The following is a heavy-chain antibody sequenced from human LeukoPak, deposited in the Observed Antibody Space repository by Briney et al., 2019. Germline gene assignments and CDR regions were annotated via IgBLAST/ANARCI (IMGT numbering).Heavy chain of an antibody. J-gene: IGHJ5*02. V-gene: IGHV3-7*01. D-gene: IGHD6-19*01. CDR1: GFTFSSYW. CDR3: ATAGIAVAGTEFDP. Sequence: GGSLRLSCAASGFTFSSYWMSWVRQAPGKGLEWVANIKQDGSEKYYVDSAKGRFTISRDNAKNSLYLQMNSLRAEDTAVYYCATAGIAVAGTEFDPWGQGTLVTVSS. CDR2: IKQDGSEK.